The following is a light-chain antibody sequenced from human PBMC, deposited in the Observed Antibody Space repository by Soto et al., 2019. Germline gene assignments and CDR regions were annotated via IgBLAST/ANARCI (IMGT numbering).Light chain of an antibody. J-gene: IGKJ1*01. CDR2: WAS. CDR1: QSVLYSSNNKNY. Sequence: DIVMTQSPDSLAVSLGEXATINCKSSQSVLYSSNNKNYLAWYQQKPGQPPKLLIYWASTRESGVPDRFSGSGSGTDFTLTISSLQAEDVAVYYCQQYYSTPPTFGQGTKVDIK. CDR3: QQYYSTPPT. V-gene: IGKV4-1*01.